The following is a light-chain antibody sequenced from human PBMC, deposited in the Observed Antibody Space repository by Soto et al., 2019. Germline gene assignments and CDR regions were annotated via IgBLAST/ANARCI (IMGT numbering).Light chain of an antibody. V-gene: IGLV7-46*01. Sequence: QTVVTHEPSLTVSPGGTVTLTCGSSTGAVTSGHYPYWFQQKPGQAPRTLIYDTSNKHSWTPARFSGSLLGGKAALTLSGAQPEDEDEYYCLLSYSGARVVFGGGTKLTVL. CDR3: LLSYSGARVV. CDR1: TGAVTSGHY. J-gene: IGLJ2*01. CDR2: DTS.